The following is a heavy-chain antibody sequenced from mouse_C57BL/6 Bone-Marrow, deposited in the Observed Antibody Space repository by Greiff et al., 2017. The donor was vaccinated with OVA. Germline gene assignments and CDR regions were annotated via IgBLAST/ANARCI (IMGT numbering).Heavy chain of an antibody. CDR2: VYPYNGGT. CDR1: GFTFTDYY. V-gene: IGHV1-36*01. Sequence: EVKLQESGPVLVKPGPSVKISCKASGFTFTDYYMHWVKQSHGKSLEWIGLVYPYNGGTSYNQKFKGKATLTVDTSSSTAYMELNSLTSEDSAVYYCAIRGAYDGYPSQYFDVWGTGTTVTVSS. J-gene: IGHJ1*03. D-gene: IGHD2-3*01. CDR3: AIRGAYDGYPSQYFDV.